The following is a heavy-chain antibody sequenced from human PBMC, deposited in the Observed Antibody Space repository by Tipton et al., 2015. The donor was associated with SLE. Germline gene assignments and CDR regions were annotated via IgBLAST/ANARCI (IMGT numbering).Heavy chain of an antibody. CDR2: IYHSGST. J-gene: IGHJ4*02. V-gene: IGHV4-34*01. CDR1: GGSFSGYY. CDR3: ARAGFSGPFDY. D-gene: IGHD2-15*01. Sequence: TLSLTCAVYGGSFSGYYWSWIRQPPEKGLEWIGEIYHSGSTNYNPSLRSRVTISVNKSKNQFSLKLSSVTAADTAVYYCARAGFSGPFDYWGQGTLVTVSS.